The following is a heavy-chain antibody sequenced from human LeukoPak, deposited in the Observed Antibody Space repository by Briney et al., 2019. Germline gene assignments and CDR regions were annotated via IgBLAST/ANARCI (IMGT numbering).Heavy chain of an antibody. CDR3: ARGGRSSSAARYYYYYGMDV. V-gene: IGHV1-46*01. Sequence: ASVKVSCKASGYIFTSYYMHWVRQAPGQGLEWMGIINPSGGSTSYAQKFQGRVTITADKSTSTAYMELSSLRSEDTAVYYCARGGRSSSAARYYYYYGMDVWGQGTTVTVSS. D-gene: IGHD6-6*01. J-gene: IGHJ6*02. CDR2: INPSGGST. CDR1: GYIFTSYY.